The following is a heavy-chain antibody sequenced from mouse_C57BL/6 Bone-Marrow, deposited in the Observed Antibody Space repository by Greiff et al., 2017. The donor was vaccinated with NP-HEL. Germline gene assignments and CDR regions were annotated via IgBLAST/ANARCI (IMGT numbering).Heavy chain of an antibody. CDR3: ARGDGYPFAY. Sequence: VQRVESGPGLVAPSQSLSITCTVSGFSLTSYAISWVRQPPGKGLEWLGVIWTGGGTNYNSALKSRLSFSKDNSKSQVFLKMNSLQTDATATYYCARGDGYPFAYWGQGTLVTVSA. CDR1: GFSLTSYA. V-gene: IGHV2-9-1*01. J-gene: IGHJ3*01. D-gene: IGHD2-3*01. CDR2: IWTGGGT.